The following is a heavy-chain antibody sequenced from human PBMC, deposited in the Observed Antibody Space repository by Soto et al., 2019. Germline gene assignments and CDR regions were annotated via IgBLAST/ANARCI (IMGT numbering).Heavy chain of an antibody. Sequence: SETLSLTCTVSGGSISSGGYYWSWIRQHPGKGLEWIGYIYYSGSTYYNPSLKSRVTISVDTSKNQFSLKLSSVTAADTAVYYCARAGPTRTYGMDVWGQGTTVTVSS. D-gene: IGHD2-2*01. V-gene: IGHV4-31*03. CDR1: GGSISSGGYY. CDR2: IYYSGST. J-gene: IGHJ6*02. CDR3: ARAGPTRTYGMDV.